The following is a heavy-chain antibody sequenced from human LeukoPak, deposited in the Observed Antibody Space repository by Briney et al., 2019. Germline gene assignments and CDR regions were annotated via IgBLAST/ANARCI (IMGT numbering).Heavy chain of an antibody. CDR1: GFTFSSYS. Sequence: PGGSLRLSCAASGFTFSSYSMNWVRQAPGKGLEWASSISSSSSYIYYADSVKGRFTISRDNAKNSLYLQMNSLRAEDTAVYYCARGDDFESGEFDYWGQGTLVTVSS. CDR3: ARGDDFESGEFDY. CDR2: ISSSSSYI. D-gene: IGHD3-3*01. J-gene: IGHJ4*02. V-gene: IGHV3-21*01.